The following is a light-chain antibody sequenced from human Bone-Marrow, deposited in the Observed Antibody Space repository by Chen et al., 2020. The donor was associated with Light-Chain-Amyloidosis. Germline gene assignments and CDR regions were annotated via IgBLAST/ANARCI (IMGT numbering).Light chain of an antibody. Sequence: EIVVTQSPATLSVSPGERVTLSCRASHSVSTNLAWFQQKPGQAPRLLIYGVSTRLTGIPARLSGSGSGTEFNLTISSLQSEDFAVYYCQQYNNWPRTFGQGTKVEVK. CDR2: GVS. V-gene: IGKV3-15*01. CDR1: HSVSTN. J-gene: IGKJ1*01. CDR3: QQYNNWPRT.